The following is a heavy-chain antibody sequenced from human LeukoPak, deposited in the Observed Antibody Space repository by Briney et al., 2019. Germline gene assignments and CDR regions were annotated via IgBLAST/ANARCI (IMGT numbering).Heavy chain of an antibody. J-gene: IGHJ5*02. D-gene: IGHD2-2*01. V-gene: IGHV2-5*02. Sequence: SGPTLVKPPQTLTLTCTFSGFSLRTSGGGVGWIRPPPGKALEWLSLTYWDDDQRYSPSLKRRLTITKYTSKNQVFLKMTNTDPVDTATYYFAHHQRDWFDPWGQGTLVTVSS. CDR1: GFSLRTSGGG. CDR3: AHHQRDWFDP. CDR2: TYWDDDQ.